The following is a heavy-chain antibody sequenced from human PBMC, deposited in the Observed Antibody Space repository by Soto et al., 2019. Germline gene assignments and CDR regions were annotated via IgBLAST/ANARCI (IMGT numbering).Heavy chain of an antibody. Sequence: QVQLVQSGGGVKKPGASVWISCKASGYTFSDYVIHWVRQAPGQRLEWMGWITADNGNTGYSQQFQGRVTITRDTSASTAYMELSSLTSEDTAVYYCPRELPGGYPYDCWGQGTLVTVSS. CDR1: GYTFSDYV. CDR3: PRELPGGYPYDC. CDR2: ITADNGNT. D-gene: IGHD3-22*01. V-gene: IGHV1-3*01. J-gene: IGHJ4*02.